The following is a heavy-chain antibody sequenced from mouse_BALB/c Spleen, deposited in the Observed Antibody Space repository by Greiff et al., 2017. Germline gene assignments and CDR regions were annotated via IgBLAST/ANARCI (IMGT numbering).Heavy chain of an antibody. D-gene: IGHD2-1*01. CDR1: GYAFTNYL. J-gene: IGHJ2*01. CDR3: ARGPYGNYVRGFDY. V-gene: IGHV1-54*01. Sequence: QVQLQQSGAELVRPGTSVKVSCKASGYAFTNYLIEWVKQRPGQGLEWIGVINPGSGGTNYNEKFKGKATLTADKSSSTAYMQLSSLTSDDSAVYFCARGPYGNYVRGFDYWGQGTTLTVSS. CDR2: INPGSGGT.